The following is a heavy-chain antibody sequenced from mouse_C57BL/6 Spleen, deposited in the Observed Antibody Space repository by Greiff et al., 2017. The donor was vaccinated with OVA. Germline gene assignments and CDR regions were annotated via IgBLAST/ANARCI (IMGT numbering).Heavy chain of an antibody. CDR2: IRNKANGYTT. CDR1: GFTFTDYY. Sequence: EVKLVESGGGLVQPGGSLSLSCAASGFTFTDYYMSWVRQPPGKALEWLGFIRNKANGYTTEYNASVKGRFTITRDNSQSILYLQMNALRAEDSATYYCARYRSDGYYDYWGQGTTLTVSS. D-gene: IGHD2-3*01. J-gene: IGHJ2*01. CDR3: ARYRSDGYYDY. V-gene: IGHV7-3*01.